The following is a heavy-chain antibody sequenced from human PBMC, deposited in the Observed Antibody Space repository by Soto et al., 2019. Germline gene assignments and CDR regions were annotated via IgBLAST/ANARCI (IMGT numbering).Heavy chain of an antibody. J-gene: IGHJ4*02. Sequence: SETLSLTCTVSGGSISSSSYYWGWIRQPPGKGLEWIGSIYYSGSTYYNPSLKSRVTISVDTSKNQFSLKLSSVTAADTAVYYCARPYSSSWDFDYWGQGTLVTAPQ. CDR2: IYYSGST. D-gene: IGHD6-13*01. CDR1: GGSISSSSYY. V-gene: IGHV4-39*01. CDR3: ARPYSSSWDFDY.